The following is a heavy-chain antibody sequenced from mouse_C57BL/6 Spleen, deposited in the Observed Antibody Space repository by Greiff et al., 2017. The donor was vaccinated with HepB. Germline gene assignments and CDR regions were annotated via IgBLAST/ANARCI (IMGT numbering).Heavy chain of an antibody. CDR1: GFTFSSYA. J-gene: IGHJ2*01. Sequence: EVKLVESGGGLVKPGGSLKLSCAASGFTFSSYAMSWVRQTPEKRLEWVATISDGGSYTYYPDNVKGRFTISRDNAKNNLYLQMSHLKSEDTAMYYCAREGGNWGYFDYWGQGTTLTVSS. CDR3: AREGGNWGYFDY. D-gene: IGHD4-1*01. CDR2: ISDGGSYT. V-gene: IGHV5-4*01.